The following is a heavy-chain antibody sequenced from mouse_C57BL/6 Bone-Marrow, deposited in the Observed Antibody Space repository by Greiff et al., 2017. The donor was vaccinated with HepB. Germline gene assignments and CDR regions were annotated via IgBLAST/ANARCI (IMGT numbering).Heavy chain of an antibody. CDR3: TTSYSYYFDY. CDR1: GFNIKDDY. CDR2: IDPENGDT. V-gene: IGHV14-4*01. J-gene: IGHJ2*01. Sequence: VQLKDSGAELVRPGASVKLSCTASGFNIKDDYMHWVKQRPEQGLEWIGWIDPENGDTEYASKFQGKATITADTSSNTAYLQLSSLTSEDTAVYYCTTSYSYYFDYWGQGTTLTVSS. D-gene: IGHD1-1*01.